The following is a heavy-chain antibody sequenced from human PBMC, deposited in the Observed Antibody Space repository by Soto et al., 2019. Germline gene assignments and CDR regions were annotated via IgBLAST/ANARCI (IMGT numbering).Heavy chain of an antibody. V-gene: IGHV4-30-2*01. CDR2: IYHTGNN. D-gene: IGHD6-13*01. CDR3: DKVEQTLSSPFAYGMDV. CDR1: GGSIHSGGYC. Sequence: QLQLQESGSGLVKPSQTLSLPCTVSGGSIHSGGYCWIWIRHPPGKGLGWIGDIYHTGNNFYNPSHQSRITIDEDPRKNQIALSSGLLAAADTAEYACDKVEQTLSSPFAYGMDVWGQGTTVTVSS. J-gene: IGHJ6*02.